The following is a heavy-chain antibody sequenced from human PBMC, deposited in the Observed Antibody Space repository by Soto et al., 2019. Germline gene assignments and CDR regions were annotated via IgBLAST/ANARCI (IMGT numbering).Heavy chain of an antibody. J-gene: IGHJ6*02. D-gene: IGHD2-15*01. Sequence: QVQLQESGPGLVKPSQTLSLTCTVSGGSISSGGYYWGWIRQHPGKGLEWIGYIYYSGSTYYNPSLKSRVTISVDTSKNQFSLKLSSVTAADTAVYYCARDPGYCSGGSCYSQRAGMDVWGQGTTVTVSS. CDR2: IYYSGST. CDR3: ARDPGYCSGGSCYSQRAGMDV. CDR1: GGSISSGGYY. V-gene: IGHV4-31*03.